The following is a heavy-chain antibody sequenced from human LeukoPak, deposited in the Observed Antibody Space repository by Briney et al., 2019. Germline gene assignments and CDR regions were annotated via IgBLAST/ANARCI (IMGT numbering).Heavy chain of an antibody. J-gene: IGHJ4*02. Sequence: GGSLRLSCAASGFPFSSYAMSWIRKAPGEGLEWLSAISGSGGSTYYADSVKGRFTISRDNSKNTLYLQMNSLRAEDTAVYYCAKVLSSYCCSTNCYNFDYWGQGTLVTVSS. CDR1: GFPFSSYA. CDR2: ISGSGGST. D-gene: IGHD2-2*01. V-gene: IGHV3-23*01. CDR3: AKVLSSYCCSTNCYNFDY.